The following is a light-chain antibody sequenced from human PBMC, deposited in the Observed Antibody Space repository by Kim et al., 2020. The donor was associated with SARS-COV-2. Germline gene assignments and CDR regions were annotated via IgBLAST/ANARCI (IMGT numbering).Light chain of an antibody. CDR1: KLGDKY. V-gene: IGLV3-1*01. CDR3: QAWDSTTVI. J-gene: IGLJ2*01. CDR2: EDS. Sequence: SYELTQPPSVSVSPGQTAYITCSGDKLGDKYACWYQQRPGQSPVLVIHEDSQRPSGIPERFSGSKSGDRATLTIGGAQDMDEADYYCQAWDSTTVIFGGGTKLTVL.